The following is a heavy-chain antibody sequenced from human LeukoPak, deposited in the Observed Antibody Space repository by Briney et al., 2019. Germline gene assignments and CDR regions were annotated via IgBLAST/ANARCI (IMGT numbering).Heavy chain of an antibody. CDR1: GGTFSSYA. V-gene: IGHV1-69*05. CDR2: IIPIFGTA. J-gene: IGHJ3*02. CDR3: AGEYSYGYEVSAFDI. Sequence: VASVKVSCKASGGTFSSYAISWVRQAPGQGLEWMGRIIPIFGTANYAQKFQGRVTITTDESTSTAYMELSSLRSEDTAVYYCAGEYSYGYEVSAFDIWGQGTMVTVSS. D-gene: IGHD5-18*01.